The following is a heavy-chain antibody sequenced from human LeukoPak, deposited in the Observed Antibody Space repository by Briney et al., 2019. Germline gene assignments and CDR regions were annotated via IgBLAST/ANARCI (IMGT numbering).Heavy chain of an antibody. CDR1: GGSIISYY. CDR3: ARGGSSGPDY. CDR2: IYSSGST. D-gene: IGHD6-19*01. V-gene: IGHV4-4*07. J-gene: IGHJ4*02. Sequence: KPSETLSLTCTVSGGSIISYYWSWIRQPAGRGLEWIGRIYSSGSTNYNPSLKSRVTISLDKSKNQFSLKLSSVSAADTAVYYCARGGSSGPDYWGLGPLVTVSS.